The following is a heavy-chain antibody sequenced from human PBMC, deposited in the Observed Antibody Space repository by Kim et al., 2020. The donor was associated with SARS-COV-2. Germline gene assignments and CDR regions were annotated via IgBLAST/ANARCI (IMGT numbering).Heavy chain of an antibody. D-gene: IGHD2-2*01. CDR3: ARDLESSTSPYYYYGMDV. V-gene: IGHV3-21*01. Sequence: GGSLRLSCAASGFTFSSYSMNWVRQAPGKGLEWVSSISSSSSYIYYADSVKGRFTISRDNAKNSLYLQMNSLRAEDTAVYYCARDLESSTSPYYYYGMDVWGQGTTVTVSS. J-gene: IGHJ6*02. CDR2: ISSSSSYI. CDR1: GFTFSSYS.